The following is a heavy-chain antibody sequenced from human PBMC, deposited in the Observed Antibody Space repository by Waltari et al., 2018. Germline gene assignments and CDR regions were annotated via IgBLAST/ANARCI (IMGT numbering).Heavy chain of an antibody. CDR1: GFTFSSYA. Sequence: EVQLLESGGGLVQPGGSLRLPCAASGFTFSSYAMSWVRQAPGKGLEWVSAISGSGGSTYYADVVKGRFTNSRNNSKNTLYLQMNSLRSGDTAVYYCAKGSGGSRKNNWFDPWGQGTLVTVSS. CDR3: AKGSGGSRKNNWFDP. CDR2: ISGSGGST. V-gene: IGHV3-23*01. D-gene: IGHD3-16*01. J-gene: IGHJ5*02.